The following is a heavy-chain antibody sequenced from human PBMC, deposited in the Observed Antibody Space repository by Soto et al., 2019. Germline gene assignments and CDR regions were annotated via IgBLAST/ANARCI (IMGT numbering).Heavy chain of an antibody. Sequence: QVQLVQSGAEVKNPGASVKVSCKASGYTFTRYGIGWARQAPGQGLEWMGWINTYNGNTNYAQNVQGRVTMNTDTSKSTAYMELMSLRSNDTAIYYCAMVDVYVTPSPQDVWGQGTTVIVSS. CDR3: AMVDVYVTPSPQDV. CDR2: INTYNGNT. CDR1: GYTFTRYG. D-gene: IGHD3-16*01. J-gene: IGHJ6*02. V-gene: IGHV1-18*01.